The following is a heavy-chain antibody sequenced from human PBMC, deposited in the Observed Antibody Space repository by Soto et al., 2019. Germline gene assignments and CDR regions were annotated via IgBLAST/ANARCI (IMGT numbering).Heavy chain of an antibody. CDR1: GFTFSNYA. V-gene: IGHV3-30*18. J-gene: IGHJ3*02. CDR2: ISYDGSNK. D-gene: IGHD3-16*01. Sequence: QVQLVESGGGVVQPGRSLRLSCAASGFTFSNYAMHWVRQAPGKGLEWVAFISYDGSNKYYADSVKGRFTISRDSSKSTLYLQMNSLRGEDTAVYYCAKDRVMITFGAEDIWGQGTMVTVSS. CDR3: AKDRVMITFGAEDI.